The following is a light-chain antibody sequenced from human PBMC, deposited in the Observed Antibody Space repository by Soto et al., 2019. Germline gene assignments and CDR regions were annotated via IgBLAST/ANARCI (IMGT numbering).Light chain of an antibody. Sequence: QSALTQPASVSGPPGQSIAISCTGTSSDVGGYNYVSWYQQHPGKAPKLMIYDVSNRPSGVSDRFSGSKSGNTASLTISGLQPEDEADYYCSSYTTSNTRQIVFGTGTKVTVL. V-gene: IGLV2-14*01. J-gene: IGLJ1*01. CDR1: SSDVGGYNY. CDR2: DVS. CDR3: SSYTTSNTRQIV.